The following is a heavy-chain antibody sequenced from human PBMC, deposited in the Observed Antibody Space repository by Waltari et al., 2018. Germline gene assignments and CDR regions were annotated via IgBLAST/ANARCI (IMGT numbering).Heavy chain of an antibody. CDR2: IYSGGST. D-gene: IGHD3-10*01. Sequence: EVQLLESGGGLVQPGGSLRLSCAASGFTFSSYSLSWVRQAPGKGVGWVSVIYSGGSTYDADSVKGQFTISRDNSKNTLYLQMNSLRAEDTAVYYCAKDGARGALYYFDYWGQGTLVTVSS. J-gene: IGHJ4*02. CDR1: GFTFSSYS. V-gene: IGHV3-23*01. CDR3: AKDGARGALYYFDY.